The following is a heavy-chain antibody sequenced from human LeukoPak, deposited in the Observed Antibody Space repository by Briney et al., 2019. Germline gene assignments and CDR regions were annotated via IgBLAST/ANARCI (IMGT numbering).Heavy chain of an antibody. CDR3: ARDCDTSSHYTWLDP. Sequence: GGSLRLSCTASGFSLNNYGMHWVRQARGKGLEWVAVLFYDGSRKYYAESVRGRFAISRDSSKSTLYLQMNGVRGDDSAVYYCARDCDTSSHYTWLDPWGQGTLVTVSS. CDR1: GFSLNNYG. J-gene: IGHJ5*02. V-gene: IGHV3-33*01. CDR2: LFYDGSRK. D-gene: IGHD6-13*01.